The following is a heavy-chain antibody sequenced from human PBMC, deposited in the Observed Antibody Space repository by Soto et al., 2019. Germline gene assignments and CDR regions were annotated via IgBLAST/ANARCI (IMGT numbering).Heavy chain of an antibody. J-gene: IGHJ4*02. V-gene: IGHV4-34*01. CDR3: ARVGYCSSTTCGS. CDR1: GGSFSGYS. D-gene: IGHD2-2*01. Sequence: PSETLSLTCAVYGGSFSGYSWSWIRQPPGKGLEWIGEINHSGSTDYNPSLKSRVTISADTSKNQFSLNLSSVTAADTAVYYCARVGYCSSTTCGSWGQGTLVTVSS. CDR2: INHSGST.